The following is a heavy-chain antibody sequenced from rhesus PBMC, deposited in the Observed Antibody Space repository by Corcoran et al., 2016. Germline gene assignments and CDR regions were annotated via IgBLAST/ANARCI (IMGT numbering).Heavy chain of an antibody. CDR2: LDANSASN. CDR1: GGSISGYYY. D-gene: IGHD4-23*01. CDR3: ARGLGYSNYWYFDI. V-gene: IGHV4-73*01. Sequence: QVKLQQWGEGLLKPSETLSLTCPVYGGSISGYYYWTWIRLAPGTGLEWIGMLDANSASNNNNPSLKSRVTISKDTSKNQFSLRLTSVTAADTAVYYCARGLGYSNYWYFDIWGSGTPITISS. J-gene: IGHJ2*01.